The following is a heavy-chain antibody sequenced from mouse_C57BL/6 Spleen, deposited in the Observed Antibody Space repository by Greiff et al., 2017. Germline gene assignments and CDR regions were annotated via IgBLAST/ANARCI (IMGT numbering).Heavy chain of an antibody. Sequence: QVQLKQSGAELVKPGASVKISCKASGYAFSSYWMNWVKQRPGKGLEWIGQIYPGDGDTNYNGKFKGKATLTADKSSSTAYMQLSSLTSEDSAVYFCARSGVPLRGAMDYWGQGTSVTVSS. CDR1: GYAFSSYW. CDR2: IYPGDGDT. V-gene: IGHV1-80*01. CDR3: ARSGVPLRGAMDY. J-gene: IGHJ4*01. D-gene: IGHD3-3*01.